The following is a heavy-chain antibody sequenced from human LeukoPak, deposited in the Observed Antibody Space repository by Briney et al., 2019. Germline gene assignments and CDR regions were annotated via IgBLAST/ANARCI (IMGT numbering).Heavy chain of an antibody. D-gene: IGHD3-22*01. J-gene: IGHJ6*02. V-gene: IGHV4-34*01. CDR1: GGSFSGYY. CDR2: INHSGST. Sequence: PSETLSLTCAVYGGSFSGYYWSWIRQPPGKGLEWIGEINHSGSTNYNPSLKSRVTRSVDTSKNQFSLKLSSVTAADTAVYYCARSHRYYYDSSGYYYAYYYYYGMDVWGQGTTVTVSS. CDR3: ARSHRYYYDSSGYYYAYYYYYGMDV.